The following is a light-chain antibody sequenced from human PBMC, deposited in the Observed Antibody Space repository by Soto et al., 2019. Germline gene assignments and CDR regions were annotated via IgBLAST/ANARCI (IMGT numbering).Light chain of an antibody. CDR1: QGVDKY. V-gene: IGKV1-16*01. CDR3: HQYNTYPT. CDR2: GAS. Sequence: DIQMTQSPSSLSASVGDRVVITCRASQGVDKYLAWFQQKPGKAPKSLIYGASRLQSGVPSRFSGSGSATHFTLTITNLQPEDFATYYCHQYNTYPTFAQGTRLQI. J-gene: IGKJ5*01.